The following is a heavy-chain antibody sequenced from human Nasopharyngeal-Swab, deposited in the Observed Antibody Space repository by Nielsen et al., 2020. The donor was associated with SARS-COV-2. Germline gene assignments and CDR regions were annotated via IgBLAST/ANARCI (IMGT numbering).Heavy chain of an antibody. D-gene: IGHD2-2*01. CDR2: IKQGGTQQ. CDR3: TRYCSTTSCPRGFDY. V-gene: IGHV3-7*01. Sequence: GESLKISCAASGFTFSSYWMSWVRQAPEKGLEWVAHIKQGGTQQYYVDSVKGRFTISRDNAKNSLYLQMNSLRADDTAVYYCTRYCSTTSCPRGFDYWGQGTLVTVSS. J-gene: IGHJ4*02. CDR1: GFTFSSYW.